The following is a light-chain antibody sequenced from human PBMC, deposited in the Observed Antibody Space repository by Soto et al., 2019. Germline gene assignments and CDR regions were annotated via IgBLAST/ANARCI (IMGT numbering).Light chain of an antibody. J-gene: IGKJ2*01. CDR2: GSS. CDR3: QQYGRSPLLYA. CDR1: QSVDSNL. Sequence: EIVLTQSPGTLSLSPGERATLSCRASQSVDSNLLAWYQQKPGQAPRLLVYGSSTRAAGVPDRFSGSGSGTDFTLTISRLEPEDFAVYYCQQYGRSPLLYAFGQGTKLGVK. V-gene: IGKV3-20*01.